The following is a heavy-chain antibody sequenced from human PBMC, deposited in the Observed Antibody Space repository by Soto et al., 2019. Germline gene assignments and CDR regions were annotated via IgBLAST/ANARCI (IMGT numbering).Heavy chain of an antibody. CDR1: GGSISSGGYY. D-gene: IGHD6-13*01. CDR2: IYYSGST. CDR3: ARALRSSAAGPMDV. V-gene: IGHV4-31*03. J-gene: IGHJ6*02. Sequence: SETLSLTCTVSGGSISSGGYYWSWIRQPPGKGLEWIGYIYYSGSTYYNPSLKSRVTISVDTSKNQFSLKLSSVTAADTAVYYCARALRSSAAGPMDVWGQGTTVTVSS.